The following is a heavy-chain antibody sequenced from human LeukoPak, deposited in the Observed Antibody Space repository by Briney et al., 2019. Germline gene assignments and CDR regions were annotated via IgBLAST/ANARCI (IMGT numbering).Heavy chain of an antibody. D-gene: IGHD5-24*01. CDR1: GFTLTTHA. J-gene: IGHJ4*02. Sequence: QPGGSLRLSCVASGFTLTTHAMYWVRQAPGKGLEWVAVIPHDGSNEYYADSVKGRFTISRDKSRNTLSLQMNSLGVEDTAVYYCARAVPEMSTAAAYLDSWGQGTLVTASS. CDR2: IPHDGSNE. CDR3: ARAVPEMSTAAAYLDS. V-gene: IGHV3-30-3*01.